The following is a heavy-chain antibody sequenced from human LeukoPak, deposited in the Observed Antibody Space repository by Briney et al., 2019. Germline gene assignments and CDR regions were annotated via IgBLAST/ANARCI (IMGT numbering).Heavy chain of an antibody. D-gene: IGHD5-24*01. J-gene: IGHJ4*02. CDR2: ISSSGSTI. CDR1: GFTFSSYS. V-gene: IGHV3-48*04. Sequence: GGSLRLSCAASGFTFSSYSMNWVRQAPGKGLEWVSYISSSGSTIYYADSVKGRFTISRDNAKNSLYLQMNSLRAEDTAVYYCARVGRWLQFDYWGQGTLVTVSS. CDR3: ARVGRWLQFDY.